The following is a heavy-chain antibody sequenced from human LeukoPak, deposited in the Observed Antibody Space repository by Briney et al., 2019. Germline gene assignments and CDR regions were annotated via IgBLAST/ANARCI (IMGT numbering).Heavy chain of an antibody. J-gene: IGHJ4*02. D-gene: IGHD3-9*01. CDR3: ARETYDILTGYYTD. Sequence: GGSLRLSCAASGFTFSSYAMHWVRQAPGKGLEWVAVISYDGSNKYYADSVKGRFTISRDNSKNTLYLQMNSLRAEDTAVYYCARETYDILTGYYTDWGQGTLVTVSS. CDR1: GFTFSSYA. V-gene: IGHV3-30-3*01. CDR2: ISYDGSNK.